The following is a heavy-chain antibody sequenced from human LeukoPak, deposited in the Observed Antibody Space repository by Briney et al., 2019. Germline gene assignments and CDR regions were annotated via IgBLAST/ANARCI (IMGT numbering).Heavy chain of an antibody. CDR3: ARDHDDSSGSPFDY. Sequence: PGGSLRLSCATSGFIFSHHGMNWVRQAPGKGLEWVSYISSSSSTIYYADSVKGRFTNSRDNAKNSLYLQMNSLRAEDTAVYYCARDHDDSSGSPFDYWGQGTLVTVSS. D-gene: IGHD3-22*01. CDR2: ISSSSSTI. V-gene: IGHV3-48*01. J-gene: IGHJ4*02. CDR1: GFIFSHHG.